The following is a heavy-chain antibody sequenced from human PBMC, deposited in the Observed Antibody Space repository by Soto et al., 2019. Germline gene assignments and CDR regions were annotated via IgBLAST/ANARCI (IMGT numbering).Heavy chain of an antibody. CDR1: GFTFSSYA. Sequence: PGGSLRLSCAASGFTFSSYAMSWVRQAPGKGLEWVSAISGSGGSTYYADSVKGRFTISRDNSKNMLYLQMNSLRAEDTAVYYCAKVKVVVPAAMFDYWGQGTLVTVSS. J-gene: IGHJ4*02. V-gene: IGHV3-23*01. CDR2: ISGSGGST. D-gene: IGHD2-2*01. CDR3: AKVKVVVPAAMFDY.